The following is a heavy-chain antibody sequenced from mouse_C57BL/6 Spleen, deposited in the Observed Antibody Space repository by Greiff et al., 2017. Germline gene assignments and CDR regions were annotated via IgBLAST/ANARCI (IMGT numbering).Heavy chain of an antibody. V-gene: IGHV5-17*01. CDR3: ARKEVVFHFDY. Sequence: EVMLVESGGGLVKPGGSLKLSCAASGFTFSDYGMHWVRQAPEKGLEWVAYLSSGSSTIYYADTVKGRFTISRDNAKNTLFLQMTSLRSEDTAMYYCARKEVVFHFDYWGQGTTLTVSS. J-gene: IGHJ2*01. D-gene: IGHD1-1*01. CDR1: GFTFSDYG. CDR2: LSSGSSTI.